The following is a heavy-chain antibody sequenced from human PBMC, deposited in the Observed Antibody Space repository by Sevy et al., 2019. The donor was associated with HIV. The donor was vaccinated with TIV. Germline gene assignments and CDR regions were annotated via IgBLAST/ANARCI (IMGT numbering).Heavy chain of an antibody. CDR1: GFTFSSYS. J-gene: IGHJ6*03. CDR2: ISSSRSYI. V-gene: IGHV3-21*01. Sequence: GGSLRLSCAASGFTFSSYSMNWVRQAPGKGLGWVSSISSSRSYIYYADSVKGRFTISRDNAKNSLYLQMNSLRAEDTAVYYCARESPIAVAGMGYYYMDVWGKGTTVTVSS. D-gene: IGHD6-19*01. CDR3: ARESPIAVAGMGYYYMDV.